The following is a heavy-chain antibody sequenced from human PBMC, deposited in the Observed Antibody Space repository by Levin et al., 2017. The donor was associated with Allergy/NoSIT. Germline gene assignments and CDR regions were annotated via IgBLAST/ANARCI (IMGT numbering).Heavy chain of an antibody. J-gene: IGHJ4*02. CDR1: GFTFSDHY. CDR3: LKIGRNYQPDY. V-gene: IGHV3-72*01. Sequence: PSETLSLTCAVSGFTFSDHYMDWVRQAPGKGLEWIGRIRTKAYNYATEYVASVKGRFTISRDDSQNSVYLQMNSLNIEDTAVYFCLKIGRNYQPDYWGRGTLVTVSS. D-gene: IGHD1-1*01. CDR2: IRTKAYNYAT.